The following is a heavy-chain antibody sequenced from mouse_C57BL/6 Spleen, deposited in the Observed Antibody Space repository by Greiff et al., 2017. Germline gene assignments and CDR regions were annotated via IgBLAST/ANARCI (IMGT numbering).Heavy chain of an antibody. CDR3: ARRAYGSSYFDY. CDR1: GYAFSSSW. J-gene: IGHJ2*01. V-gene: IGHV1-82*01. D-gene: IGHD1-1*01. Sequence: QVQLQQSGPELVKPGASVKISCKASGYAFSSSWMNWVKQRPGKGLEWIGRIYPGDGDTNYNGKFKGKATLTADKSSSTAYMQLSSLTSEDSAVYFCARRAYGSSYFDYWGQGTTLTVSS. CDR2: IYPGDGDT.